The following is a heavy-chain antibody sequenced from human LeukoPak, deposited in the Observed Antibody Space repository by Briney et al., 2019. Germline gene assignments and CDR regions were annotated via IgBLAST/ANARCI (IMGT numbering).Heavy chain of an antibody. CDR3: ASRGVVVPAAPFDY. J-gene: IGHJ4*02. D-gene: IGHD2-2*01. V-gene: IGHV1-69*05. CDR1: GGTFSSYA. Sequence: GASVKVSCKASGGTFSSYAISWVRQAPGQGLEWMGGIIPIFGTANYAQKFQGRVTITTDESTSTAYTELSSLRSEDTAVYYCASRGVVVPAAPFDYWGQGTLVTVSS. CDR2: IIPIFGTA.